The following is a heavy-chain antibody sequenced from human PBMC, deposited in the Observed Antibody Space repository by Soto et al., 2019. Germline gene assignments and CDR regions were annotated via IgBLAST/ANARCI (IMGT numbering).Heavy chain of an antibody. J-gene: IGHJ3*02. CDR3: ARDPYSSSWNDAFAI. V-gene: IGHV1-18*01. D-gene: IGHD6-13*01. CDR1: GYTFTSYG. Sequence: QVQLVQSGAEVKKPGASVKVSCKASGYTFTSYGISWVRQAPGQGLEWMGWISAYNGSTNYAQKLQGRVTMTTDTATSTDYMELRSMRSDDTAVYYYARDPYSSSWNDAFAIWGQGTMVTVSS. CDR2: ISAYNGST.